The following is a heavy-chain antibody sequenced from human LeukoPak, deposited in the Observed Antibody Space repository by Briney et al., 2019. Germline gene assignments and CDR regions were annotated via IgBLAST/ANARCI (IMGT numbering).Heavy chain of an antibody. J-gene: IGHJ5*02. V-gene: IGHV3-23*01. CDR3: AREGGMITFGGVTLFDP. Sequence: GGSLRLSCAASGFTFNNYAMSWVRQAPGRGLEWVSAISGSGGSTYYADSVKGRFTISRDNSKNTLYLQMNSLRAEDTAVYYCAREGGMITFGGVTLFDPWGQGTLVTVSS. D-gene: IGHD3-16*01. CDR1: GFTFNNYA. CDR2: ISGSGGST.